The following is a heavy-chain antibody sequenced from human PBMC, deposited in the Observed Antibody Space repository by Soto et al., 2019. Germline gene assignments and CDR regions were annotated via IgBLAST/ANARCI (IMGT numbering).Heavy chain of an antibody. D-gene: IGHD6-6*01. CDR1: GYSISGGYY. J-gene: IGHJ4*02. CDR3: ARVDSSSGFDY. V-gene: IGHV4-38-2*01. CDR2: IYHSGST. Sequence: SETLSLTCAVSGYSISGGYYWGWIRQPPGKGLEWIGSIYHSGSTYYNPSLKSRVTISVDTSKNQFSLRLASVTAADTAVYYCARVDSSSGFDYWGQGTLVTVSS.